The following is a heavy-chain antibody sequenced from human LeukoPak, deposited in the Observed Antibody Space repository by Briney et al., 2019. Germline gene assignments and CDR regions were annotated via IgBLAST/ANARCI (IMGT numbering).Heavy chain of an antibody. V-gene: IGHV3-53*01. J-gene: IGHJ6*02. CDR2: IYSGGST. CDR1: GFTVSSNY. Sequence: PGGSLRLSCAASGFTVSSNYMSWVRQAPGKGLEWVSVIYSGGSTYYADSVKGRFTISRDNSKNTLYLQMNSLRAEDTAVYYCASNSGSYPLGDYGMDVWGQGTTVTVSS. D-gene: IGHD1-26*01. CDR3: ASNSGSYPLGDYGMDV.